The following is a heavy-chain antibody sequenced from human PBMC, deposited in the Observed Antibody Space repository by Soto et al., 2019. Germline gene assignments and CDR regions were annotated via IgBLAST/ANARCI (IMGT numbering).Heavy chain of an antibody. CDR1: GLNIISYY. CDR2: IYYSGST. CDR3: ARGGRDGHNIDY. Sequence: PSETHSHTCPFSGLNIISYYWSWIRQPPGKGLAWIGYIYYSGSTNYNPSLKSRVTISVDTSKNQFSLKLSSVTAADTAVYYCARGGRDGHNIDYWGQGTLVTVSS. J-gene: IGHJ4*02. D-gene: IGHD1-1*01. V-gene: IGHV4-59*01.